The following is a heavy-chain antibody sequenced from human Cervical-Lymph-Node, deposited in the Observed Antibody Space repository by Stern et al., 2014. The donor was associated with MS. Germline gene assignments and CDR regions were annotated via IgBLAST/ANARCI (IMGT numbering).Heavy chain of an antibody. V-gene: IGHV4-38-2*02. D-gene: IGHD3-22*01. CDR3: AGARGWLPLH. CDR2: IYHSGST. J-gene: IGHJ4*02. CDR1: GYSISSGYY. Sequence: QLQLQESGPGLVKPSETLSLTCTVSGYSISSGYYWGWIRQPPGKGLEWIGSIYHSGSTYYNPSLKSRVTISVDTAKNQLSLKLSSVTAADTAVYYCAGARGWLPLHWGQGTLVTVSS.